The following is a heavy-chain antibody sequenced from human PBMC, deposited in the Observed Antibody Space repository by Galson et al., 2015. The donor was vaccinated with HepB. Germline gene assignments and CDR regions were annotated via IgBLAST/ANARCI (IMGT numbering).Heavy chain of an antibody. Sequence: SLRLSCAASGFTFSSYSMNWVRQAPGKGLEWVSSISSSSSYIYYADSVKGRFTISRDNAKNSLYLQMNSLRAEDTAVYYCAGDPHGDNYYGMDVWGQGTTVTVSS. CDR1: GFTFSSYS. CDR3: AGDPHGDNYYGMDV. J-gene: IGHJ6*02. D-gene: IGHD4-17*01. CDR2: ISSSSSYI. V-gene: IGHV3-21*01.